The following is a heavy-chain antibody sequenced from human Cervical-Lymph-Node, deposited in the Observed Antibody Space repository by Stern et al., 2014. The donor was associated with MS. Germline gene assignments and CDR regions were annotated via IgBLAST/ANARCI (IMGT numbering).Heavy chain of an antibody. D-gene: IGHD6-19*01. CDR3: ATTPRLVVD. Sequence: EVHLVESGGGLVQPGGSLRLSCAASGFTFSRYWMHWVRQAPGTGLVWVSRINSDGITYYADSVKGRFTISRDNAKNTLYLQMNSLRAEDTAVYYCATTPRLVVDWGQGTLVTVSS. CDR1: GFTFSRYW. J-gene: IGHJ4*02. V-gene: IGHV3-74*02. CDR2: INSDGIT.